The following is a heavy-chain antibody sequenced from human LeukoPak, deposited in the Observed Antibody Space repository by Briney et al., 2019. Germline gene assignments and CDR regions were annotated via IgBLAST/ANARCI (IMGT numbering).Heavy chain of an antibody. CDR2: IKSDGST. Sequence: GGSLRLSCAASGFTFSTYWMHWVRQAPGKGLVWVSRIKSDGSTNYADSVKGRLTISRDNSKNTLYLQMNSLRAEDTAVYYCTRLYYGAIDYWGQGTLVTVSS. D-gene: IGHD4-17*01. CDR1: GFTFSTYW. CDR3: TRLYYGAIDY. J-gene: IGHJ4*02. V-gene: IGHV3-74*01.